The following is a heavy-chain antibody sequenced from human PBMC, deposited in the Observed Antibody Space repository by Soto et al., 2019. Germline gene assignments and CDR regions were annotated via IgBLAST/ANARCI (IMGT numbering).Heavy chain of an antibody. D-gene: IGHD4-17*01. V-gene: IGHV1-69*06. J-gene: IGHJ3*02. CDR1: GGTFSSYS. Sequence: GASVKVSCKASGGTFSSYSISWVRQAPGQWLEWMGGIIPIFGTANYAQKFQGRVTITADKSTSTAYMELSSLRSEDTAVYYCARRPSTTVVTGDAFDIWGQGTMVTVSS. CDR2: IIPIFGTA. CDR3: ARRPSTTVVTGDAFDI.